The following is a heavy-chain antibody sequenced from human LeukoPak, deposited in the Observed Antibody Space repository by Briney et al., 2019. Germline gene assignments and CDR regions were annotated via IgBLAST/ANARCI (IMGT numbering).Heavy chain of an antibody. CDR2: ISYDGSNK. CDR1: GFTFSNYG. CDR3: AKERVPGSWWGVFFDY. V-gene: IGHV3-30*18. D-gene: IGHD6-13*01. Sequence: GGSLRLSCAASGFTFSNYGMHWVRQAPGKGLEWVAMISYDGSNKYYVDSVKGRFTISRGNSKNTLYLQMNSLRAEDTAVYYCAKERVPGSWWGVFFDYWGQGTLVTVSS. J-gene: IGHJ4*02.